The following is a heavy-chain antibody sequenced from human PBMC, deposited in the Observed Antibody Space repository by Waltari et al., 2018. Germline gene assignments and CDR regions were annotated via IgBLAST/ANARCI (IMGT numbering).Heavy chain of an antibody. CDR2: RKQDGSEK. D-gene: IGHD2-21*01. Sequence: EVLLVESGGGLVQPGGSLRLSCAASGFTFGSYWLIWVRQAPGRGREWVANRKQDGSEKYYVDSVNCRFTISRDNAKNSLYLQMYSLRAEDTAVYYCARGECGGDCRAEYFQHWGQGTLVTVSS. CDR1: GFTFGSYW. CDR3: ARGECGGDCRAEYFQH. V-gene: IGHV3-7*01. J-gene: IGHJ1*01.